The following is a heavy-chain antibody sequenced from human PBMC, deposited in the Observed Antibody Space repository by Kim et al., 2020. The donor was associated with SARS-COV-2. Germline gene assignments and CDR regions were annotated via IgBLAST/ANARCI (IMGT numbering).Heavy chain of an antibody. D-gene: IGHD3-22*01. CDR3: ARVDYDSSGQGGYYYYGMDV. CDR1: GFTVSSNY. CDR2: IYSGGST. J-gene: IGHJ6*02. V-gene: IGHV3-53*04. Sequence: GGSLRLSCAASGFTVSSNYMSWVRQAPGKGLEWVSVIYSGGSTYYADSVKGRFTISRHNSKNTLYLQMNSLRAEDTAVYYCARVDYDSSGQGGYYYYGMDVWGQGTTVTVSS.